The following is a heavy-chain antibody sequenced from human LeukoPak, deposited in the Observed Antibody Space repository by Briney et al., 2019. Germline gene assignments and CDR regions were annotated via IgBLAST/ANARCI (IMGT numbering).Heavy chain of an antibody. CDR1: GGSISSYS. V-gene: IGHV4-30-2*01. J-gene: IGHJ1*01. Sequence: SETLSLTCTVSGGSISSYSWSWIRQPPGKGLECIGYIYHSGSTYYNPSLKSRVTISVDRSKNQFSLKLSSVTAADTAVYYCARGRVPAANPEYFQHWGQGTLVTVSS. CDR2: IYHSGST. CDR3: ARGRVPAANPEYFQH. D-gene: IGHD2-2*01.